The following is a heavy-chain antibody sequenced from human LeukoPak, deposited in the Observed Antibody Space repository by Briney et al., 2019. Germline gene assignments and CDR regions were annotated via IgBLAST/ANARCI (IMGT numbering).Heavy chain of an antibody. D-gene: IGHD3-10*01. CDR2: INHSGST. CDR1: GGSFSGYY. V-gene: IGHV4-34*01. J-gene: IGHJ3*02. CDR3: ARDGFSYGPPDAFDI. Sequence: SETLSLTCAVYGGSFSGYYWSWIRQPPGKGLEWIGEINHSGSTNYNPSLKSRVTISVDTSQNQFSLKLSSVTAADTAVYYCARDGFSYGPPDAFDIWGQGTMVTVPS.